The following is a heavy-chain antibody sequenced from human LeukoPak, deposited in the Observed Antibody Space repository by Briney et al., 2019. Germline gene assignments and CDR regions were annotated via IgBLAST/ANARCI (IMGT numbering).Heavy chain of an antibody. CDR1: GFTFSNYW. V-gene: IGHV3-74*01. CDR2: ITSDGSSS. J-gene: IGHJ4*02. Sequence: PGGSLRLSCAASGFTFSNYWMHWVRQAPGKGLEWVSRITSDGSSSRHADAVKGRFTISRDNAKNTVFLQMNSLRPEDTAVYYCIREGSGIASWGQGTVVTVSS. D-gene: IGHD2-15*01. CDR3: IREGSGIAS.